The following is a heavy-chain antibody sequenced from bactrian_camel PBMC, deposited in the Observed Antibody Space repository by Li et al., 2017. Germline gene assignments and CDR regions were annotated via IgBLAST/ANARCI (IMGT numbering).Heavy chain of an antibody. CDR2: INTDGGTT. D-gene: IGHD6*01. CDR1: GFTFSSYG. J-gene: IGHJ6*01. Sequence: HVQLVESGGGLVQPGGSLRLSCAASGFTFSSYGMSWVRQAPGKGLEWVSAINTDGGTTVYRDSVKGRFTISRDNTKNMLYLQMNSLRSEDTALYYCVRRIEYGGTSWHAFGYWGQGTQVTVS. CDR3: VRRIEYGGTSWHAFGY. V-gene: IGHV3S1*01.